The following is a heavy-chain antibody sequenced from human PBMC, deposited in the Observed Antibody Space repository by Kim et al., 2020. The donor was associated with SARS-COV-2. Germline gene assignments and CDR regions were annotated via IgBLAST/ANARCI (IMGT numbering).Heavy chain of an antibody. CDR1: GFTFNSYG. CDR3: ARDFYNTFSCRFDY. V-gene: IGHV3-48*02. Sequence: GGSLRLSCVASGFTFNSYGMNWVRQPPGKGLEWVSYISSSSSTIYYADSVKGRFTISRDKAKNSVYLQMNSLTDEDTAVYYCARDFYNTFSCRFDYWGQGTLVTVSS. D-gene: IGHD2-2*01. CDR2: ISSSSSTI. J-gene: IGHJ4*02.